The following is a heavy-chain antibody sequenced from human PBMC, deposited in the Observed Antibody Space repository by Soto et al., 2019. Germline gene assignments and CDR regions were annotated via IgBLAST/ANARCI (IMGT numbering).Heavy chain of an antibody. J-gene: IGHJ5*02. CDR1: GDSVSSNSAT. D-gene: IGHD2-15*01. V-gene: IGHV6-1*01. Sequence: SQTLSLTCVISGDSVSSNSATWNWIRQSPSRGLEWLGRTYYRSKWFSDYALSVKSRMTINPDTSKNQFSLHLTSLTPEDTAVNYCAKDLGYCSGGSCPGWFDPWGQGTLVTVSS. CDR2: TYYRSKWFS. CDR3: AKDLGYCSGGSCPGWFDP.